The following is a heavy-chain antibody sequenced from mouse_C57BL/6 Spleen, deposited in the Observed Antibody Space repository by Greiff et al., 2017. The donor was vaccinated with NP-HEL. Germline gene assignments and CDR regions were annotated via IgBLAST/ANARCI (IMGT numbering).Heavy chain of an antibody. V-gene: IGHV5-12*01. CDR2: ISNGGGST. CDR1: GFTFSDYY. J-gene: IGHJ1*03. Sequence: EVQRVESGGGLVQPGGSLKLSCAASGFTFSDYYMYWVRQTPEKRLEWVAYISNGGGSTYYPDTVKGRFTISRDNATNTLYLQMSRLKSEDTAMYYCARHEGYYYGSRWYFDVWGTGTTVTVSS. D-gene: IGHD1-1*01. CDR3: ARHEGYYYGSRWYFDV.